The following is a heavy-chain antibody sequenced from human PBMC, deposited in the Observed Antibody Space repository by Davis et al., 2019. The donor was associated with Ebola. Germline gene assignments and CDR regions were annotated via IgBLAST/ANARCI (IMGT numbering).Heavy chain of an antibody. CDR1: GFTFTAYY. CDR3: ARGGITMTVVPRDYYYGLDV. Sequence: ASVKVSCKASGFTFTAYYIHWVRQAPGQGLEWMGRINPNSGSTTYAQKFQGRVTMTKDTSINTVYMDLSRLTSDDTAVYYCARGGITMTVVPRDYYYGLDVWGQGTTFTVSS. D-gene: IGHD3-22*01. CDR2: INPNSGST. V-gene: IGHV1-2*06. J-gene: IGHJ6*02.